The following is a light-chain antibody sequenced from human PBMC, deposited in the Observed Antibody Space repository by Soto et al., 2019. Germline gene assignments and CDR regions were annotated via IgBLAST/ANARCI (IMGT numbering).Light chain of an antibody. CDR3: QVWDNTNDHPVYV. CDR1: NIGSKS. V-gene: IGLV3-21*02. J-gene: IGLJ1*01. CDR2: DDS. Sequence: SYELTQPPSVSVAPGQTASITCGGSNIGSKSVQWYRQKPGQAPLLVVNDDSDRPSGIPERFSGSNSGNTATLTISRVEAGDEDDYYCQVWDNTNDHPVYVFGTGTKLTVL.